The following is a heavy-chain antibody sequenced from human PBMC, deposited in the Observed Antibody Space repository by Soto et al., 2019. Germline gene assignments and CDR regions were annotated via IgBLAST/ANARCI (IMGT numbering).Heavy chain of an antibody. D-gene: IGHD3-9*01. CDR2: IWYDGSNK. V-gene: IGHV3-33*01. CDR1: GFTFSDYG. Sequence: QVQLVESGGGVVQPGRSLRLSCAASGFTFSDYGMHWVRQAPGKGLEWVALIWYDGSNKYYADSVKGRFTISRDNSKNPLYLQMNSLRAEDTAVSYCARGPHILTGYTLWYFDLWGRGTLVTVSS. CDR3: ARGPHILTGYTLWYFDL. J-gene: IGHJ2*01.